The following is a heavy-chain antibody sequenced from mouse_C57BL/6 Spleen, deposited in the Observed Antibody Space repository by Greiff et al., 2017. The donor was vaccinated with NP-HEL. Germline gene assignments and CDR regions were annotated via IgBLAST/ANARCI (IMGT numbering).Heavy chain of an antibody. CDR1: GYTFTDYE. CDR2: IDPETGGT. Sequence: VQLQQSGAELVRPGASVTLSCKASGYTFTDYEMHWVKQTPVHGLEWIGAIDPETGGTAYNQKFKGKAILTADKSSSTAYMELRSLTSEDSAVYYCTRIRSNYWFAYWGQGTLVTVSA. V-gene: IGHV1-15*01. J-gene: IGHJ3*01. D-gene: IGHD2-5*01. CDR3: TRIRSNYWFAY.